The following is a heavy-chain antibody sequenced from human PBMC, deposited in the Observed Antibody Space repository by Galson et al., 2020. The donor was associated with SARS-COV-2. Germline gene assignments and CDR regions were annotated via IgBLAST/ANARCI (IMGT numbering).Heavy chain of an antibody. CDR3: AKGMGQSVRNYWYFDL. J-gene: IGHJ2*01. Sequence: GGSLRLSCAASGFTFSNYEMSWVRQAPGKGLEWVSAISGGGGSTWYADSVKGRFTISRDSSKSKLYLQVNSLRAEDTAVYYCAKGMGQSVRNYWYFDLWGRGTLVTVSS. CDR1: GFTFSNYE. D-gene: IGHD3-16*01. V-gene: IGHV3-23*01. CDR2: ISGGGGST.